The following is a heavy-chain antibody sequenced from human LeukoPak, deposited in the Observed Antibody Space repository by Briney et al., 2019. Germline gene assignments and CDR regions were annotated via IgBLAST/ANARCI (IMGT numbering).Heavy chain of an antibody. CDR3: ATATPPTGTTGYNWFDP. CDR2: INHSGST. D-gene: IGHD1-1*01. CDR1: GGSFSGYY. V-gene: IGHV4-34*01. J-gene: IGHJ5*02. Sequence: SETLSLTCAVYGGSFSGYYWSWIRQPPGRGLEWIGEINHSGSTNYNPSLKSRVTISVDTSKNQFSLKLSSVTAADMALYYCATATPPTGTTGYNWFDPWGQGTLVTVSS.